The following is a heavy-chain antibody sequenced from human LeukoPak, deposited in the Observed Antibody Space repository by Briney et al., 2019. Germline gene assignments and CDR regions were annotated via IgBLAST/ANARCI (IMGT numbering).Heavy chain of an antibody. Sequence: GGSLRLSCAASGFTFSDYCMSWIRQAPGKGLEWVSYISSSSSYTNYADSVKGRFTISRDNAKNSLYLQMNRLRAEDTAVYYCARKLVDIVAVRRNPPYYFDYWGQGTLVTVSS. D-gene: IGHD5-12*01. CDR3: ARKLVDIVAVRRNPPYYFDY. CDR1: GFTFSDYC. J-gene: IGHJ4*02. V-gene: IGHV3-11*06. CDR2: ISSSSSYT.